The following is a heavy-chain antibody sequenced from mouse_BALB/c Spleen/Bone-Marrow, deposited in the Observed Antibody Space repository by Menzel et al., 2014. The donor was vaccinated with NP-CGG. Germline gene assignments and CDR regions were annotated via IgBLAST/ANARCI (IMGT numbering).Heavy chain of an antibody. Sequence: EVKLMESGGDLVKPGGSLKLSCAASGFTFSSYGMSWVRQTPDKRLECVATISSGGSYTYYPDSVKGRFTISRDNAKNTLYLQMSSLKSEDTAMYYCARQTYYDYDGYFDYWGQGTTLTVSS. D-gene: IGHD2-4*01. CDR2: ISSGGSYT. CDR3: ARQTYYDYDGYFDY. J-gene: IGHJ2*01. V-gene: IGHV5-6*01. CDR1: GFTFSSYG.